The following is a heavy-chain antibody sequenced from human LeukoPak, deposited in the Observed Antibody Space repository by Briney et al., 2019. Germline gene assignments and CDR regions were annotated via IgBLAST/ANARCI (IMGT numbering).Heavy chain of an antibody. CDR3: ARVSGGDYFDY. D-gene: IGHD6-25*01. Sequence: GGSLRLSCAASGFTFSSYWMSWVRQAPGKGLEWVANIKQDGSEKYYVDSVKGRFTISRDNAKNSLYLQMSSLRAEDTAVYYCARVSGGDYFDYWGQGTLVTVSS. J-gene: IGHJ4*02. CDR2: IKQDGSEK. CDR1: GFTFSSYW. V-gene: IGHV3-7*03.